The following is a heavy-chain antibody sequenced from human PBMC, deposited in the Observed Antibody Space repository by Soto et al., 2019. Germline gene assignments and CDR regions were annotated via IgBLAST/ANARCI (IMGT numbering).Heavy chain of an antibody. CDR2: IHPGGGSK. V-gene: IGHV1-46*01. D-gene: IGHD1-1*01. CDR1: GSIFTSSH. Sequence: QVQLVQSGAEVKKPGASMKVSCKTSGSIFTSSHINWVRKAPGQGLEWMGRIHPGGGSKAYAQKFQGRVTMTDDTCTDTVYMELRSLGSEDTAVYYCAKQLAYYSYSGMDVWGQGTTVTVSS. CDR3: AKQLAYYSYSGMDV. J-gene: IGHJ6*02.